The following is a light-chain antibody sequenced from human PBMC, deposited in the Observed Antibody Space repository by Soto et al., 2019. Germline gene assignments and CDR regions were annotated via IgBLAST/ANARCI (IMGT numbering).Light chain of an antibody. V-gene: IGLV1-40*01. Sequence: QSVLTQPPSASGTPGQRVNISCSGSSSNIGAGSDVHWYQQVPGTAPKLLINGNTNRPSGVPDRFSGSKSGTSASLAITGLQAEDEADYYCQSYDSSLSVWMFGGGTKLTVL. CDR3: QSYDSSLSVWM. CDR1: SSNIGAGSD. CDR2: GNT. J-gene: IGLJ3*02.